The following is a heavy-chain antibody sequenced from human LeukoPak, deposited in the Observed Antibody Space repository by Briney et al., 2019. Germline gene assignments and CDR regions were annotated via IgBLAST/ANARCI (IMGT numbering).Heavy chain of an antibody. CDR1: GGSISTDNYY. CDR3: AYYYDSSGFYPEMS. V-gene: IGHV4-61*09. J-gene: IGHJ4*02. CDR2: IYTSGST. Sequence: SETLSLTCTVSGGSISTDNYYWSWIRQPAGRGLEWIGHIYTSGSTLYNPSLKSRVTISIDTSENQFSLKLSSVTAADTAVYYCAYYYDSSGFYPEMSWGQGILVTVSS. D-gene: IGHD3-22*01.